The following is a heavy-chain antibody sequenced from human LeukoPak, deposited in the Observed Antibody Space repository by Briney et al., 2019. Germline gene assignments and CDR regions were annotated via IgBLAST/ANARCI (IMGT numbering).Heavy chain of an antibody. CDR3: ARDGGYSYGRIDY. V-gene: IGHV1-8*01. Sequence: ASVKVSCKASGYTFTNYDVNWVRQATGQGLEWMGWMNPTSGKAGFAQRFQGRVSMTRNISISTAYMELRSLRSDDTAVYYCARDGGYSYGRIDYWGQGTLVTVSS. J-gene: IGHJ4*02. CDR2: MNPTSGKA. D-gene: IGHD5-18*01. CDR1: GYTFTNYD.